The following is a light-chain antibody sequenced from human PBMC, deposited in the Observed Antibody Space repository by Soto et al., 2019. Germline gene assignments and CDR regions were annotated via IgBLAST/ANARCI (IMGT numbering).Light chain of an antibody. CDR1: QSVSSSH. V-gene: IGKV3-20*01. J-gene: IGKJ1*01. CDR2: RAS. CDR3: QQYGSSPWT. Sequence: EVVLTQSPGTLSLSPGERATLSCRASQSVSSSHLAWYQQKPGQAPRLLLYRASSRASGIPDRLSGSGSGTDFTLTISRLEPEDFAMYYCQQYGSSPWTFGQGTKVEIK.